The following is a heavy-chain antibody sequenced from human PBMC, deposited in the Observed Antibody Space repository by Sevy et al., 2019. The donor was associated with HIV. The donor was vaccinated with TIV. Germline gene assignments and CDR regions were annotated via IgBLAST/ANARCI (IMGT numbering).Heavy chain of an antibody. CDR2: ITNIGSTK. CDR1: GFPFSSYE. J-gene: IGHJ4*02. D-gene: IGHD4-17*01. CDR3: ARDLPPSATTVAHFDY. V-gene: IGHV3-48*03. Sequence: GGSLRLSCTASGFPFSSYEMNWVRQAPGKGLEWVSYITNIGSTKYYSDSVKDRFTISRDNAKNSLYLQMNNLRAEDTAVYYCARDLPPSATTVAHFDYWGRGTLVTVSS.